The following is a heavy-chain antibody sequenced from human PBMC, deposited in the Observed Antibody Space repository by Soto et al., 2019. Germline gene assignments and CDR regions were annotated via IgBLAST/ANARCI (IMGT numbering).Heavy chain of an antibody. CDR2: IIPIFGTA. V-gene: IGHV1-69*13. D-gene: IGHD3-22*01. CDR3: ARALYYYDNSGYPHFDY. J-gene: IGHJ4*02. CDR1: GGTFSSYA. Sequence: SVKVSCKASGGTFSSYAISWVRQAPGQGLEWMGGIIPIFGTANYAQEFQGRVTITADESTSTAYMELSSLRSEDTAVYYCARALYYYDNSGYPHFDYWGQGTLVTVSS.